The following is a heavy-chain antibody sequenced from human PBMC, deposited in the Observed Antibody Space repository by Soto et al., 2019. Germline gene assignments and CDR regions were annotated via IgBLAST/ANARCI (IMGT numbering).Heavy chain of an antibody. CDR2: ISADNAKT. CDR1: GYTFTRYG. Sequence: QVQLVQSGAEVKKPGPSVKVSCKASGYTFTRYGITWVRQAPGQGLEWMGWISADNAKTQYAQKIQGRVTMTTDTPASTADVELRSMRSDDTAVYYCASWIRGTCSDCFDSWGQGTLV. CDR3: ASWIRGTCSDCFDS. J-gene: IGHJ5*01. V-gene: IGHV1-18*04. D-gene: IGHD3-16*01.